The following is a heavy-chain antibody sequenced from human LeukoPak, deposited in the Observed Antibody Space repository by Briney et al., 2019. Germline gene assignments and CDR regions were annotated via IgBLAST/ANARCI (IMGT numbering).Heavy chain of an antibody. CDR3: ARDNYYGSGSYYSSFPFDY. V-gene: IGHV3-20*04. CDR2: INWNGGST. CDR1: GFTFDDYG. Sequence: GGSLRLSCAASGFTFDDYGVSWVRQAPGKGLEWVSGINWNGGSTGYADSVKGRFTISRDNAKNSLYLQMNSLRAEDTALYYCARDNYYGSGSYYSSFPFDYWGQGTLVTVSS. J-gene: IGHJ4*02. D-gene: IGHD3-10*01.